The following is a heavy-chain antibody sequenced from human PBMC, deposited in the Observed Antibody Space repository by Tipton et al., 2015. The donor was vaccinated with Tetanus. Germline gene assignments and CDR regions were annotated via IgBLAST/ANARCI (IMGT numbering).Heavy chain of an antibody. CDR1: GGSISSGGFF. V-gene: IGHV4-31*03. J-gene: IGHJ4*02. CDR3: ARGGDTYFGSSCFYDW. Sequence: GLVKPSQTLSLTCTVSGGSISSGGFFWNWLRQSPGKGLEWIGYVYYSGDTYYNPSLKSRVTISVDTSNNQFTLRLISVTAADTAVYYCARGGDTYFGSSCFYDWWSQRTRVTVSS. D-gene: IGHD3-22*01. CDR2: VYYSGDT.